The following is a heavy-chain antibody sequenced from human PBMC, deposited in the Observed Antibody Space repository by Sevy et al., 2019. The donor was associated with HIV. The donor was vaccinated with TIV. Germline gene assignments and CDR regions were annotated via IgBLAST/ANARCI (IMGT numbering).Heavy chain of an antibody. V-gene: IGHV1-18*01. CDR2: ISAYNGNT. CDR3: ASSRVSDRGAWWELLSGPFDY. D-gene: IGHD1-26*01. CDR1: GYTFTSYG. Sequence: ASVKVSCKASGYTFTSYGISWVRQAPGQGLEWMGWISAYNGNTNYAQKLQGRVTMTTDTSTSTAYMEQRSLRSDDKAVYYCASSRVSDRGAWWELLSGPFDYWGQGTLVTVSS. J-gene: IGHJ4*02.